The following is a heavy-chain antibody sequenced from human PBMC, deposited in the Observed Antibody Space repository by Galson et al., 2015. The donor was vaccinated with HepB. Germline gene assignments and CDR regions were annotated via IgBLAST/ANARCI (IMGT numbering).Heavy chain of an antibody. J-gene: IGHJ4*02. V-gene: IGHV1-69*13. Sequence: SVKVSCKASGGTFSSHAVSWVRQAPGQGLKWMGNIITIFGTAKYAQKFQGRVTITADESTSTAYMELSSLRSEDTAVYYCARGYYDSSGYHYYFDYWGQGSLVTVSS. CDR3: ARGYYDSSGYHYYFDY. D-gene: IGHD3-22*01. CDR2: IITIFGTA. CDR1: GGTFSSHA.